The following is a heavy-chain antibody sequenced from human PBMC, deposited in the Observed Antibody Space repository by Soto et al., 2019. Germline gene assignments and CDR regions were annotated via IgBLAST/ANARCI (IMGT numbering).Heavy chain of an antibody. CDR1: GYAFTTYG. J-gene: IGHJ4*02. V-gene: IGHV1-18*01. CDR2: ISAHNGNT. CDR3: ARGRYGDY. D-gene: IGHD1-1*01. Sequence: QVHLVQSGAEVKKPGASVKVSCQASGYAFTTYGITWVRQAPGQGLEWMGWISAHNGNTNYAQKLQGRVTVTRDTSTSTAYMERRRLRSDDTAVYYCARGRYGDYWGQGALVTVSS.